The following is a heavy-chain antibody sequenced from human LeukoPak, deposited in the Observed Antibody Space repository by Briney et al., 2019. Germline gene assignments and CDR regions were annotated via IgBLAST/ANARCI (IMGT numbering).Heavy chain of an antibody. CDR3: ASVYQQLAPFDY. J-gene: IGHJ4*02. CDR1: GFTFSSYS. V-gene: IGHV3-48*04. CDR2: ISSSSSTI. Sequence: PGGSLRLSCAASGFTFSSYSMNWVRQAPGKGLEWVSYISSSSSTIYYADSVKGRFTISRDNAENSVYLQMNSLRAEDTAVYYCASVYQQLAPFDYWGQGILVTVSS. D-gene: IGHD6-13*01.